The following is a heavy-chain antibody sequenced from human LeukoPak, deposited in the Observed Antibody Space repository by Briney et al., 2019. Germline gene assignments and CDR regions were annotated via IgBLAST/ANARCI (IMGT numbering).Heavy chain of an antibody. V-gene: IGHV3-23*01. CDR1: GFTFSSYA. CDR2: ISGSGGST. CDR3: AKDNEGVLLWFGETFDY. J-gene: IGHJ4*02. Sequence: PGGSLRLSCAASGFTFSSYAMSWVRQAPGKGLEWVSAISGSGGSTYYADSVKGRFTISRDNSKNTPYLQMNSLRAEDTAVYYCAKDNEGVLLWFGETFDYWGQGTLVTVSS. D-gene: IGHD3-10*01.